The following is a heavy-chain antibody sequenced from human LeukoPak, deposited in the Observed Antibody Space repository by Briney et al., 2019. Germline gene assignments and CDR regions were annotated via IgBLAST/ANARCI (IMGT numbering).Heavy chain of an antibody. D-gene: IGHD3/OR15-3a*01. CDR2: IYYSGTP. CDR3: ATSRGFLDWRFDP. J-gene: IGHJ5*02. CDR1: GGSISGSSYY. Sequence: PSETLSLTCTVSGGSISGSSYYWGWIRQPPGKGLEWIGSIYYSGTPYYIPSLKSRVTISVDTSKNQFSLKLSSVTAADTSVYYCATSRGFLDWRFDPWGQGILVTVSS. V-gene: IGHV4-39*01.